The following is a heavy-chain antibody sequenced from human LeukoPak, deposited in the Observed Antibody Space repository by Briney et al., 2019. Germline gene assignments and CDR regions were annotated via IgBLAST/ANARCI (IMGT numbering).Heavy chain of an antibody. D-gene: IGHD2-21*01. Sequence: PGGSLRLSCAGSGYSFSNYEMNWVRQAPGRGLEWVAYIWSSGSGTHYADSVKDRFTISRDNGKNSLYLQMNSLRAEDTAVYYCAIERSSCEGDYSDYWGQGTLVTVSS. J-gene: IGHJ4*02. CDR3: AIERSSCEGDYSDY. CDR1: GYSFSNYE. V-gene: IGHV3-48*03. CDR2: IWSSGSGT.